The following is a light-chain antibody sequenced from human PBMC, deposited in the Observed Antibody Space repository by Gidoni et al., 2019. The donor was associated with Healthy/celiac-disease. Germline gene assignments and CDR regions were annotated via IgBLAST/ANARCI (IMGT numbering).Light chain of an antibody. CDR1: KLGDKY. V-gene: IGLV3-1*01. CDR3: QAWDSSTAEGV. CDR2: QDS. J-gene: IGLJ1*01. Sequence: SYALTQPPSVSLSPGQTASIPCSGDKLGDKYACWYQQKPGQSPVLVIYQDSKRPSGIPERFSGSNSGNTATLTISGTQAMDEADYYCQAWDSSTAEGVFGTGTKVTVL.